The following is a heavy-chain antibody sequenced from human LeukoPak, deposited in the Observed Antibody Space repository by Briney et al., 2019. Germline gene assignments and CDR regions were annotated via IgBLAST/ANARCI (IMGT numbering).Heavy chain of an antibody. CDR1: GFTFSTYV. V-gene: IGHV3-23*01. CDR3: ARDPVGGAFDF. CDR2: ISGSGGNT. Sequence: GGSLRLSCAASGFTFSTYVVNWVRQAPGKGLEWVSAISGSGGNTYYADTVSGRFTISRDNAKDSLYLQMSSLRVDDTAVYFCARDPVGGAFDFWGQGTMVTVSS. D-gene: IGHD3-16*01. J-gene: IGHJ3*01.